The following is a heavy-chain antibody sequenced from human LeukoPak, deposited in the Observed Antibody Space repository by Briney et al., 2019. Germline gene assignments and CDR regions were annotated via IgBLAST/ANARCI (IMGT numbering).Heavy chain of an antibody. CDR3: ARGGRYNIWAFDI. J-gene: IGHJ3*02. CDR1: GGSFSDYY. Sequence: PSETLSLTCAVSGGSFSDYYWTWIRQPLGKGLEWIGKINHSGGTNYNPSLKSRVTISVFTSQNQFSLKLNSMTAADTAVYYRARGGRYNIWAFDIWGQGTMVTVSS. D-gene: IGHD5-24*01. V-gene: IGHV4-34*01. CDR2: INHSGGT.